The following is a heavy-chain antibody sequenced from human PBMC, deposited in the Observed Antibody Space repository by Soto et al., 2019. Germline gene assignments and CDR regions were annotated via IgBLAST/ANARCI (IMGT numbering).Heavy chain of an antibody. CDR2: ISIAGTTI. D-gene: IGHD3-10*01. CDR3: ARDLRFVDLHYYFDA. Sequence: PGGSVRLSGETSRFTFGDYYMSWIRQSPGRGLESVSLISIAGTTIYYADSVKCRFTISRDNVRSTLFIMMNNLRSEDTDMYYCARDLRFVDLHYYFDAWGQGTLVTVSS. V-gene: IGHV3-11*01. CDR1: RFTFGDYY. J-gene: IGHJ4*02.